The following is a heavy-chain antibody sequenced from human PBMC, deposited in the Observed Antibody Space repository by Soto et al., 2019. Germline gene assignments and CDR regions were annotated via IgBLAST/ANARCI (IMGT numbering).Heavy chain of an antibody. V-gene: IGHV3-23*01. J-gene: IGHJ5*02. CDR3: AKDLQTGTTGWFDP. D-gene: IGHD1-7*01. CDR1: GFTFSSYG. CDR2: ISGSGGGT. Sequence: GGSLRLSCAASGFTFSSYGVTWVRQSPGKGLEWVSTISGSGGGTYYADSVKGRFTISRDNSKNTLHLQMNSLRAEDTAVYYCAKDLQTGTTGWFDPWGQGTLVTVSS.